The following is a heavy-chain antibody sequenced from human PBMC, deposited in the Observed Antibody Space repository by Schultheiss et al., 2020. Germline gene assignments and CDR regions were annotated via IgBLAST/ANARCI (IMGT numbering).Heavy chain of an antibody. CDR1: GFTFRTYE. D-gene: IGHD2-15*01. Sequence: GESLKISCVASGFTFRTYEMTWVRQAPGKGLEWVTVISYDGENKYYADAVKGRFTISRDNTNNSLYLQMDSLTAEDTALYYCAKGDCSGGICYALNYWGQGTLVTVSS. CDR3: AKGDCSGGICYALNY. J-gene: IGHJ1*01. V-gene: IGHV3-30*18. CDR2: ISYDGENK.